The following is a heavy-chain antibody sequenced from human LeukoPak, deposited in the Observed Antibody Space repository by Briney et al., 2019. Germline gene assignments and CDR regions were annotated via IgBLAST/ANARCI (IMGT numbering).Heavy chain of an antibody. CDR2: ISNRGGST. D-gene: IGHD3-3*01. CDR3: AKQGFRSGYYYFDY. Sequence: GGSLRLSCAASGFTFYNYAMTWVRQAPGRGLEWVSGISNRGGSTYYTDSVKGRFTISRDNSKNTLYLQMNSLRVEDTAVYFCAKQGFRSGYYYFDYWGQGTLVTVSS. J-gene: IGHJ4*02. CDR1: GFTFYNYA. V-gene: IGHV3-23*01.